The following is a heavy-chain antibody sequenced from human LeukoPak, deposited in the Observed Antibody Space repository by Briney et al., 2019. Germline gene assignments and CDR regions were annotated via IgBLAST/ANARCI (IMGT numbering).Heavy chain of an antibody. CDR3: ARENTNYVWGSYTRFDP. CDR1: GDSNISYY. D-gene: IGHD3-16*01. Sequence: PAETLSLTCTVSGDSNISYYWSWPREPAGKGLDGIGRFYTSGSTNYNPSLECRVTMSVDTSKNQFSLKLSSVNAADTAVYYCARENTNYVWGSYTRFDPWGQGTLVTVSS. V-gene: IGHV4-4*07. CDR2: FYTSGST. J-gene: IGHJ5*02.